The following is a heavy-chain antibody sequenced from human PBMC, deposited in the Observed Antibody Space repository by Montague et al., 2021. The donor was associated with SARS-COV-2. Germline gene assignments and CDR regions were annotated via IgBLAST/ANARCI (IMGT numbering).Heavy chain of an antibody. J-gene: IGHJ3*02. V-gene: IGHV4-39*01. CDR2: IYYSGST. CDR3: ATYYDILTGYYIDAFDI. CDR1: GGSISSSSYY. Sequence: SETLSLTCTVSGGSISSSSYYWGWIRQPPGKGLEWIGSIYYSGSTYYNPSIKSRVTISVDTSKNQFSLKLSSVTAEDTAVYYCATYYDILTGYYIDAFDIWGQGTMVTVSS. D-gene: IGHD3-9*01.